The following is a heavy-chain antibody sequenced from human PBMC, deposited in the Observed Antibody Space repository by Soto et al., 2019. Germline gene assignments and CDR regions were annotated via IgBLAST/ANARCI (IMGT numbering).Heavy chain of an antibody. J-gene: IGHJ6*02. CDR2: ISGYNGDT. Sequence: QGHLVQSGAEVKKPGASVKVSCKASGYTFTRYGISWVRQAPGQGLEWMGWISGYNGDTNYAQNLQDRVTMTIDTSXHTAYMELRSLTSDATAVYYCAKNGQPPYYYYGLDVWGQGTTVTVSS. D-gene: IGHD2-8*01. CDR3: AKNGQPPYYYYGLDV. CDR1: GYTFTRYG. V-gene: IGHV1-18*01.